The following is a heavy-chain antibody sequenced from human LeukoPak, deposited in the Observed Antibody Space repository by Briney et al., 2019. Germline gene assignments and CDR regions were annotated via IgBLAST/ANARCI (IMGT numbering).Heavy chain of an antibody. V-gene: IGHV4-59*12. CDR2: IYYSGNT. Sequence: SETLSLTCTVSGGSISSNYWSWIRQPPGKGLEWIGYIYYSGNTNDNPSLKSRVTISIDTSKNQFSLKLSSVTAADTAVYYCARGRGYQLLFHWFDPWGQGTLVTVSS. J-gene: IGHJ5*02. D-gene: IGHD2-2*01. CDR3: ARGRGYQLLFHWFDP. CDR1: GGSISSNY.